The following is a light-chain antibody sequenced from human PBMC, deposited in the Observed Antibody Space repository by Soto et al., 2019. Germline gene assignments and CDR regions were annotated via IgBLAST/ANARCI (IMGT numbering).Light chain of an antibody. J-gene: IGKJ1*01. CDR2: GAS. CDR1: QSVSSIF. V-gene: IGKV3-20*01. Sequence: EIVLTQSPGTLSLSPGERATLSCRASQSVSSIFLACYQHKPGQAPRLLIYGASTRAAGIPDRFSGSGSGKDFILTSSRLEPEDFAVYYCQQYGSSPRTFGHGTRVEIK. CDR3: QQYGSSPRT.